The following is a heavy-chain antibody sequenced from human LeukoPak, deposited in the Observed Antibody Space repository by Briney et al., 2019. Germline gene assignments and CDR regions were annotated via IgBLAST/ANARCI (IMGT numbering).Heavy chain of an antibody. CDR3: AKGAADYYFDS. CDR1: GFTFTSYA. CDR2: IIGNGGVT. V-gene: IGHV3-23*01. J-gene: IGHJ4*02. D-gene: IGHD2-15*01. Sequence: GGSLRLSCAASGFTFTSYAMNWVRQAPGKGLEWVSGIIGNGGVTYYADPVKGRFTISRDNSKNTLYLQMNSLRAEDTALYYRAKGAADYYFDSWGQGTLVTVSS.